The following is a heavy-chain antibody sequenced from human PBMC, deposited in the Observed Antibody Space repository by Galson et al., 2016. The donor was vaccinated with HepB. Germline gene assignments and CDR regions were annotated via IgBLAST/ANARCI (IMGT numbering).Heavy chain of an antibody. CDR3: AKNRYDYGPPED. V-gene: IGHV3-23*01. CDR1: GFTFHNYG. D-gene: IGHD4/OR15-4a*01. Sequence: SLRLSCAASGFTFHNYGMSWVRQAPGKGLEWVSSISGSAVYTNYADSVKGRLTISRDNSETTLHLQMDSLRAEDTAVYYCAKNRYDYGPPEDWGQGTLVTVSS. CDR2: ISGSAVYT. J-gene: IGHJ4*02.